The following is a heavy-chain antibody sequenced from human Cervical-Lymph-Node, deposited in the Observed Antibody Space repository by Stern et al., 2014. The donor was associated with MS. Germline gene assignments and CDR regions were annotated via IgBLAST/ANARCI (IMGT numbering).Heavy chain of an antibody. J-gene: IGHJ6*02. V-gene: IGHV7-4-1*02. CDR1: GYTFTSYA. CDR2: INTNTGNP. Sequence: VQLEESGSELKKPGASVKVSCKASGYTFTSYAMNWVRQAPGQGLEWMGWINTNTGNPTFAQGFTGRFVFSLDTSVSTAYLQISSLKAEDTAVYYCARAELLYYYYGMDVWGQGTTVTVSS. CDR3: ARAELLYYYYGMDV. D-gene: IGHD2-15*01.